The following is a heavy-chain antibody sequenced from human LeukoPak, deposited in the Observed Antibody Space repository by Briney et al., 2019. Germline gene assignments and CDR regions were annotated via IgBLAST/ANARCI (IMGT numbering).Heavy chain of an antibody. CDR3: ARDIVVVVAATSAFDI. V-gene: IGHV3-11*01. D-gene: IGHD2-15*01. Sequence: GSLRLSCAASGFTFSDDYMSWIRQAPGKGLEWVSYISSSGSTIYYADSVKGRFTISRDNAKNSLYLQMNSLRAEDTAVYYCARDIVVVVAATSAFDIWGQGTMVTVSS. J-gene: IGHJ3*02. CDR2: ISSSGSTI. CDR1: GFTFSDDY.